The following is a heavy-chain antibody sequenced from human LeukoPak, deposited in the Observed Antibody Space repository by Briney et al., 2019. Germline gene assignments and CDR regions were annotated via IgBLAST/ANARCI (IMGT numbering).Heavy chain of an antibody. D-gene: IGHD3-10*01. CDR3: ARGVLWFGELNDAFDI. CDR1: GGTFSNNG. V-gene: IGHV1-18*01. CDR2: ISAYNGNT. Sequence: ASVKVSCKASGGTFSNNGLSWVRQAPGQGLEWMGWISAYNGNTNYAQKLQGRVTMTTDTSTSTAYMELRSLRSDDTAVYYCARGVLWFGELNDAFDIWGQGTMVTVSS. J-gene: IGHJ3*02.